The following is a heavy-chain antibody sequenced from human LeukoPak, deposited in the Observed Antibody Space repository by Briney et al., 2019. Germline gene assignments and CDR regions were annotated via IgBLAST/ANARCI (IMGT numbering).Heavy chain of an antibody. CDR2: IKQDGSEK. Sequence: GGPLRLSCAASGFTFSSYWMSWVRQAPGKGLEWVANIKQDGSEKYYVDSVKGRYTISRDNAKNSLYLQMNSLRAEDTAVYYCARDIEDCSGGSCYSAWFDYWGQGTLVTVSS. J-gene: IGHJ4*02. CDR3: ARDIEDCSGGSCYSAWFDY. D-gene: IGHD2-15*01. V-gene: IGHV3-7*03. CDR1: GFTFSSYW.